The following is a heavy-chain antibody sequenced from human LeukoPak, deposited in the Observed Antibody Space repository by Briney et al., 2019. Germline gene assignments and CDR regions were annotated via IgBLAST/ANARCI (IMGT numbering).Heavy chain of an antibody. D-gene: IGHD2-2*01. CDR2: IYTSGST. Sequence: SETLSLTCTVSGGSISSGSYYWSWIRQPAGKGLEWIGRIYTSGSTNYNPSLKSRVTISVDTSKNQFSLKLSSVTAADTAVYYCARGYRSSTSCYVDYWGQGTLVTVSS. CDR3: ARGYRSSTSCYVDY. V-gene: IGHV4-61*02. CDR1: GGSISSGSYY. J-gene: IGHJ4*02.